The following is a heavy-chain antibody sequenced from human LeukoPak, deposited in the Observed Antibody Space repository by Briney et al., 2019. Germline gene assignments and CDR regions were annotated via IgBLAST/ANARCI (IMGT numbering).Heavy chain of an antibody. CDR1: GYAFTSYG. J-gene: IGHJ5*02. CDR2: INTYNGNT. Sequence: ASVKVSCKASGYAFTSYGITWVRQAPGQGLEWMGWINTYNGNTNYAQKFQGRVTMTTDTSTSTAYLELKSLRSDDTAVYYCAREVVSLLRGVIVTSWVDPWGQGTLVTVSS. D-gene: IGHD3-10*01. V-gene: IGHV1-18*01. CDR3: AREVVSLLRGVIVTSWVDP.